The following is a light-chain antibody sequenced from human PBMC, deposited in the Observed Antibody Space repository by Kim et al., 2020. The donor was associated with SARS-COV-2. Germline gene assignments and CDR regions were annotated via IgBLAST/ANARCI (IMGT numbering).Light chain of an antibody. CDR2: DNN. Sequence: GQKVTISCSGSSSTIGQNYVSWYQQFPGTAPNLLIYDNNKRHSGIPDRFSGSKSGTSATLGITGLQTGDEADYYCGTWDSSLNGLVFGGGTQLTVL. J-gene: IGLJ2*01. V-gene: IGLV1-51*01. CDR3: GTWDSSLNGLV. CDR1: SSTIGQNY.